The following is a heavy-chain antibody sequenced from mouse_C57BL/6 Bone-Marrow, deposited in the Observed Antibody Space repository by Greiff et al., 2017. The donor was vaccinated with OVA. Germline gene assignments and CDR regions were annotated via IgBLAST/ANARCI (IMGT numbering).Heavy chain of an antibody. J-gene: IGHJ3*01. CDR3: TFPYGTPFAY. CDR2: IDPEKGDT. Sequence: VQLQQSGAELVRPGASVKLSCTASGFNIKDDYMHWVKQRPEQGLEWIGWIDPEKGDTEYASKFQGKATITADTSSNTAYLQLSSLTSEDTAVYYCTFPYGTPFAYWGQGTLVTVSA. V-gene: IGHV14-4*01. D-gene: IGHD2-1*01. CDR1: GFNIKDDY.